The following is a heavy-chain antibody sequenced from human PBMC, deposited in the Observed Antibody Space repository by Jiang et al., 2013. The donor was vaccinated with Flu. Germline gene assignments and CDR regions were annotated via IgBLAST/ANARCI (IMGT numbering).Heavy chain of an antibody. CDR1: GGSFSGYY. D-gene: IGHD5-18*01. V-gene: IGHV4-34*01. Sequence: LLKPSETLSLTCAVYGGSFSGYYWSWIRQPPGKGLEWIGEINHSGSTNNNPSLKSRVTISVDTSKNQFSLKLSSVTAADTAVYYCAAQLWPRKYGMDVWGQGTTVTVSS. CDR3: AAQLWPRKYGMDV. J-gene: IGHJ6*02. CDR2: INHSGST.